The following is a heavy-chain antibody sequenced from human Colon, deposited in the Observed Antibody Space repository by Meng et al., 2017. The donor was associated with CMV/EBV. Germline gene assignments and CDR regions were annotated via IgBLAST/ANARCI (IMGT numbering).Heavy chain of an antibody. CDR2: IYSGGSST. J-gene: IGHJ4*02. V-gene: IGHV3-23*03. CDR3: AKNLFVPPAIMSVFAPNDY. CDR1: GFTFTNYA. Sequence: GGSLRLSCAASGFTFTNYAMNWVRQAPGKGLEWVSVIYSGGSSTYYADSVKGRFIVSRDNAKSTLFLQINGLGAEDTAIYYCAKNLFVPPAIMSVFAPNDYWGQGMLVTVSS. D-gene: IGHD2-2*02.